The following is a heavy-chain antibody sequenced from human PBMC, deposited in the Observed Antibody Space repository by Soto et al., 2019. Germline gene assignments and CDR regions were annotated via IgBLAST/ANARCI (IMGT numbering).Heavy chain of an antibody. D-gene: IGHD6-19*01. Sequence: ASVKVSCKASGYTFTSYGISWVRQAPGQGLEWMGWISAYNGNTNYAQKLQGRVTMTTDTSTSTAYMELRSLRSDDTAVYYCAREEVIAVAGPESFDIWGQGTMVTVSS. CDR3: AREEVIAVAGPESFDI. V-gene: IGHV1-18*01. CDR1: GYTFTSYG. J-gene: IGHJ3*02. CDR2: ISAYNGNT.